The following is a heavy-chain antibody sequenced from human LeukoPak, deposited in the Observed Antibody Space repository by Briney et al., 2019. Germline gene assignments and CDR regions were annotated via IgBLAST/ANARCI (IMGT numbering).Heavy chain of an antibody. CDR3: AKAFYGSGSYYPAPIDY. V-gene: IGHV3-9*01. CDR1: GFTFDDYA. D-gene: IGHD3-10*01. CDR2: ISWNSGSI. J-gene: IGHJ4*02. Sequence: GGSLRLSCAASGFTFDDYAMHWVRQAPGKGLEWVSGISWNSGSIGYADSVKGRFTISRDNAKNSLYLQMNSLRAEDTAVYYCAKAFYGSGSYYPAPIDYWGQGTLVTVSS.